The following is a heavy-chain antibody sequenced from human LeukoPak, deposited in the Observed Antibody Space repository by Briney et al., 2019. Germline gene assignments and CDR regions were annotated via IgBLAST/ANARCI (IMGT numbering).Heavy chain of an antibody. CDR2: INPYSGDT. J-gene: IGHJ4*02. CDR1: GYTFTHYY. Sequence: ASVKVSYKPSGYTFTHYYMHWVRQAPGQGLEWMGWINPYSGDTNYAQKFQGRVTMTRSTSISTAYMDLSRLKSDATAVDYCASASVENALRIDAYWGQGTLVTVSS. D-gene: IGHD2-8*01. V-gene: IGHV1-2*02. CDR3: ASASVENALRIDAY.